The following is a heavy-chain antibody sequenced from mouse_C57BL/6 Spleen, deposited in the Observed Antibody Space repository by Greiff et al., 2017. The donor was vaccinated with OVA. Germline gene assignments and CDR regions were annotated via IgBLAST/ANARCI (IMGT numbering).Heavy chain of an antibody. Sequence: VQRVESGAELVKPGASVKLSCKASGYTFTEYTIHWVKQRSGQGLEWIGWFYPGSGSIKYNENFKDKATLTADKSSSTVYMELSRLTSEDSAVYFCARNEDKGLDGYYWFAYWGQGTLVTVSA. CDR2: FYPGSGSI. D-gene: IGHD2-3*01. CDR1: GYTFTEYT. J-gene: IGHJ3*01. CDR3: ARNEDKGLDGYYWFAY. V-gene: IGHV1-62-2*01.